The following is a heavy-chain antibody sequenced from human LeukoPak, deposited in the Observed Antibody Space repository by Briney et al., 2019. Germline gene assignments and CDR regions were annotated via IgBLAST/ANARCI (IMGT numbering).Heavy chain of an antibody. CDR3: ARLYYDILTGYCFDY. V-gene: IGHV1-2*02. Sequence: GASVKVSCKASGYTFTGYYMHWVRQAPGQGLEWMGWINPNSGGTNYAQKFQGRVTMTRDTSISTAYMELSRLRSDDTAVYYCARLYYDILTGYCFDYWGQGTLVTVSS. J-gene: IGHJ4*02. D-gene: IGHD3-9*01. CDR2: INPNSGGT. CDR1: GYTFTGYY.